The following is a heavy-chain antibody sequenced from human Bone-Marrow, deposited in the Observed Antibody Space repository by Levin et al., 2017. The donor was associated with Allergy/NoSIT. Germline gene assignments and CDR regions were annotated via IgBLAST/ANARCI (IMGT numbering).Heavy chain of an antibody. Sequence: TGGSLRLSCAASGFSFGDYAISWFRQAPGKGLEWVGFISNRVYGGTTEYAASVKGRFSISRDDSRNIAFLQMDSLKIEDTAVYYCTRDSHGFFPGADTFDYWGQGTLVTVSS. D-gene: IGHD3-10*01. J-gene: IGHJ4*02. V-gene: IGHV3-49*03. CDR3: TRDSHGFFPGADTFDY. CDR2: ISNRVYGGTT. CDR1: GFSFGDYA.